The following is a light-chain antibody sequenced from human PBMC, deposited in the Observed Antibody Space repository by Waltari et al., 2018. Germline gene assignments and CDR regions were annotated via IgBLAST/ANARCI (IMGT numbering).Light chain of an antibody. J-gene: IGKJ4*01. Sequence: DIHMTHSPSSLSASVVDSFTITCRASQSISSYLNWYQQKPGKAPKLLIYAASSLQSGVPSRFSGSGSGTDFTLTISSLQPEDFATYYCQQSYSTPLTFGGGTKVEIK. CDR3: QQSYSTPLT. CDR1: QSISSY. V-gene: IGKV1-39*01. CDR2: AAS.